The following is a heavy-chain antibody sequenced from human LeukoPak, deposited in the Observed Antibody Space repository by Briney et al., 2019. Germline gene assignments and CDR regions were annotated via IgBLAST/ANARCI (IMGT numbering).Heavy chain of an antibody. V-gene: IGHV4-39*07. CDR3: ARVPGVANWFAP. D-gene: IGHD3-10*01. J-gene: IGHJ5*02. Sequence: IGSIYYSVPTFYNPSLTSRVPISLDTSKNQFSLRVTSVTAAATAVYYCARVPGVANWFAPWGQGTLVTVSS. CDR2: IYYSVPT.